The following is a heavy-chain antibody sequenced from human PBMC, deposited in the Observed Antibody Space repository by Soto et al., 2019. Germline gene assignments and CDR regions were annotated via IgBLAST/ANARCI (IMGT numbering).Heavy chain of an antibody. CDR2: IIPIFGTA. V-gene: IGHV1-69*13. CDR3: ARVSVYDFSSGYYSGEFDY. D-gene: IGHD3-3*01. Sequence: SVEVSCKASGGTFSSYAISWVRQAPGQGLEWMGGIIPIFGTANYAQKFQGRVTITADESTSTAYMELSSLRSEDTAVYYCARVSVYDFSSGYYSGEFDYWGQGALVTVSS. J-gene: IGHJ4*02. CDR1: GGTFSSYA.